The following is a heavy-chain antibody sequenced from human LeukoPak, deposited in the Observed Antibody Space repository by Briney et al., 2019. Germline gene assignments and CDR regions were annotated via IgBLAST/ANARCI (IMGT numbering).Heavy chain of an antibody. V-gene: IGHV1-18*01. Sequence: GXSVKVSCKTSGYSENFYGITWVRQVAGQGLEWMGWISAQHGQTEYAPNSQDRVTMTTDTYTNKAYMELRSLRYEDTAVYYCAGSLGYCTSNVCYLKYWGQGTLVTVSS. CDR2: ISAQHGQT. CDR3: AGSLGYCTSNVCYLKY. D-gene: IGHD2-8*01. CDR1: GYSENFYG. J-gene: IGHJ4*02.